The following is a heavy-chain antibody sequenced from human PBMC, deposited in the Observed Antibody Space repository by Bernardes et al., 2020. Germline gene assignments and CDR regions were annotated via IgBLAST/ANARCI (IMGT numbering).Heavy chain of an antibody. V-gene: IGHV3-13*01. CDR3: ARGPLTMVRGVPYYYYYGMDV. CDR1: GFTFSSYD. CDR2: IGTAGDT. J-gene: IGHJ6*02. Sequence: GGSLRLSCAASGFTFSSYDMHWVRQATGKGLEWVSAIGTAGDTYYPGSVKGRFTISRENAKNSLYLQMNSLRAGDTAVYYCARGPLTMVRGVPYYYYYGMDVWGQGTTVTVSS. D-gene: IGHD3-10*01.